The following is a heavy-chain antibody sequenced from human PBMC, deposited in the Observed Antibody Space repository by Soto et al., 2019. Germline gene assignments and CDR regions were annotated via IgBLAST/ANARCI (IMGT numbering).Heavy chain of an antibody. CDR2: IIPILGIA. CDR3: ARVSYYYDRSGPYGMDV. CDR1: GGTFSSYT. J-gene: IGHJ6*02. V-gene: IGHV1-69*02. Sequence: QVQLVQSGAEVKKPGSSVKVSCKASGGTFSSYTISWVRQAPGQGLEWMGRIIPILGIANYAQKFQGRVTITADKSTSTAYMELSSLRSEDTAVYYCARVSYYYDRSGPYGMDVWGQGTTVTVSS. D-gene: IGHD3-22*01.